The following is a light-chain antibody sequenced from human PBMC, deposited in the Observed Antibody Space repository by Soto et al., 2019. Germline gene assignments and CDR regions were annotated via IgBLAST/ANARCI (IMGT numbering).Light chain of an antibody. CDR1: SSNIGGTNY. Sequence: QSVLTHPPSASGTPGQRVLISCSGSSSNIGGTNYAYWYQQLPGAAPKLLMHSNNLRPSGVPERISGSKSGTSASLAISGLRSEDEAVYYCASWDDRLGAVIFGGGTKVTVL. J-gene: IGLJ2*01. CDR2: SNN. CDR3: ASWDDRLGAVI. V-gene: IGLV1-47*02.